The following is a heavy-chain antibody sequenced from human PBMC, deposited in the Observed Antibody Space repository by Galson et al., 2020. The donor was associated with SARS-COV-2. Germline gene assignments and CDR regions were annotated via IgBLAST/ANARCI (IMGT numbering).Heavy chain of an antibody. D-gene: IGHD4-17*01. Sequence: SETLSLTCAVSGTSISSGSYSWNWIRQPPGKGLEWIGYIYHSGGTYYNASLKSRVTISGDRSKNQFSLRLSSVTAADTAVYYCARLHYGEYAPEAFDIWGPGTRVTVAS. CDR1: GTSISSGSYS. CDR2: IYHSGGT. V-gene: IGHV4-30-2*01. J-gene: IGHJ3*02. CDR3: ARLHYGEYAPEAFDI.